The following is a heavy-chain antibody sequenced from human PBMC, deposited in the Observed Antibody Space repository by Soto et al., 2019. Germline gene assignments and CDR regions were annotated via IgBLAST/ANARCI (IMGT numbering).Heavy chain of an antibody. Sequence: PGGSLRLSCAASGFTFSSYGMQWVRHAPGKGLEWVAVIWYDGSNKYYADSVKGRFTISRDNSKNTLYLQMNSLRAEDTAVYYCARTQEDIVLMVYAKYGMDVWGQGTTVTVSS. V-gene: IGHV3-33*01. CDR2: IWYDGSNK. J-gene: IGHJ6*02. CDR1: GFTFSSYG. CDR3: ARTQEDIVLMVYAKYGMDV. D-gene: IGHD2-8*01.